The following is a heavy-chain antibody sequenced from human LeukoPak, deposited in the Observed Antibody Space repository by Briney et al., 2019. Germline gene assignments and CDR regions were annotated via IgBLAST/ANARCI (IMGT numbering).Heavy chain of an antibody. V-gene: IGHV1-69*05. CDR3: ARGDSGSYFDY. CDR1: GGTFSSYA. CDR2: IIPIFGTA. D-gene: IGHD1-26*01. Sequence: SVKVSCKASGGTFSSYAISWVRRAPGQGLEWMGGIIPIFGTANYAQKFQGRVTMTRDTSTSTVYMELSSLRSEDTAVYYCARGDSGSYFDYWGQGTLVTVSS. J-gene: IGHJ4*02.